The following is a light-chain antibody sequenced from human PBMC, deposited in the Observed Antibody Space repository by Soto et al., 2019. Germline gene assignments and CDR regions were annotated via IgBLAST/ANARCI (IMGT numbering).Light chain of an antibody. V-gene: IGKV1-12*01. J-gene: IGKJ4*01. CDR1: QDINSW. CDR3: QQSKSFPLT. CDR2: IAS. Sequence: DIQMTQSPSSVSASVGDRVTITCRASQDINSWLTWYQQKPGKAPKVLIYIASRLQPGVPSRFSGRGSGTDFSLTISNLQPEEFATYYCQQSKSFPLTFGGGTQVEIK.